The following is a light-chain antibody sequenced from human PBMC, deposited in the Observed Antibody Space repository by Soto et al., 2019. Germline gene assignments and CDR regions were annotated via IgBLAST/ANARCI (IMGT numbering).Light chain of an antibody. CDR2: GTS. V-gene: IGKV3-20*01. Sequence: EIVLTQSPGTLSLSPGERATLSCRASQSVSSSYLAWYQQKPGQAPRLLIHGTSSRATGIPDRFSGSGSGTDFTLTINRLEPEDFAVYYCQQFGGSPPYTFGQGTKLDIK. CDR1: QSVSSSY. J-gene: IGKJ2*01. CDR3: QQFGGSPPYT.